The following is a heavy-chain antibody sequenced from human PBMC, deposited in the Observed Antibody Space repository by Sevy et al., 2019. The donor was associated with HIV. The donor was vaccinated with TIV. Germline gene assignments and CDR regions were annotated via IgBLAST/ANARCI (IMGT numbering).Heavy chain of an antibody. CDR3: ARGTVGNDNWFDP. V-gene: IGHV4-61*02. CDR2: VYTSGST. CDR1: GDSISSGNYY. Sequence: SETLSLTCAVSGDSISSGNYYWSWIRQPAGKGLEWIGRVYTSGSTSYNPSLKSRVTMSVDTSKNRFSLELSSVTAAETAIYYCARGTVGNDNWFDPWGQGTLVTVSS. J-gene: IGHJ5*02. D-gene: IGHD1-1*01.